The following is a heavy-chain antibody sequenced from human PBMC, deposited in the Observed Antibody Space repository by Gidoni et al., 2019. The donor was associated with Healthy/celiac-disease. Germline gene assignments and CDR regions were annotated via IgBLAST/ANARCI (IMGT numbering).Heavy chain of an antibody. Sequence: EVQLVASGGGLVTPGGSLILSCAASGFTFISYSMNWVRQALGKGLGWGPTISSNSSYIYYEDSRKGRFPISRENAKNSLYLQMNSLRAEDTAVYYCARESHTVAGTFDYWGQGNLVTVSS. V-gene: IGHV3-21*01. CDR1: GFTFISYS. CDR3: ARESHTVAGTFDY. J-gene: IGHJ4*02. D-gene: IGHD6-19*01. CDR2: ISSNSSYI.